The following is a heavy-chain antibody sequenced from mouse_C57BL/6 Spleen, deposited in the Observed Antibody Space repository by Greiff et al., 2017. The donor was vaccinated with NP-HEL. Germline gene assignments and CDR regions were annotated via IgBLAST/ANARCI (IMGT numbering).Heavy chain of an antibody. CDR3: SRKGNSNYVGDAMDY. J-gene: IGHJ4*01. D-gene: IGHD2-5*01. V-gene: IGHV1-22*01. CDR2: INPNNGGT. Sequence: EVQLQQSGPELVKPGASVKMSCKASGYTFTDYNMHWVKQSHGKSLEWIGYINPNNGGTSYNQKCKGKATLTVNKSSSTAYMELRRLTSEDSAVYYWSRKGNSNYVGDAMDYWGQGTSVTVSS. CDR1: GYTFTDYN.